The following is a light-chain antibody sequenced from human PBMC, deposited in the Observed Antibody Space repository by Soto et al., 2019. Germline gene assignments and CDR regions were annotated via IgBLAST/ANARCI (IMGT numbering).Light chain of an antibody. CDR2: GNN. V-gene: IGLV1-40*01. J-gene: IGLJ3*02. Sequence: QSVLTQPPSVSGAPGQRVTISCTGSSSNIGAGYDVHWYKQLPGTAPKLLIFGNNNRPSGVPDRFSGSKFGPSASLAITGLQDDDEADYYCQSYDRSLSGTVLGGGTKVIVL. CDR1: SSNIGAGYD. CDR3: QSYDRSLSGTV.